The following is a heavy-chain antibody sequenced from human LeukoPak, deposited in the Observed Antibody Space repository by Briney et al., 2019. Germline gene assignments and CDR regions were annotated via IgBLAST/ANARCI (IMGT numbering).Heavy chain of an antibody. CDR2: IYHSGST. D-gene: IGHD1-26*01. V-gene: IGHV4-38-2*02. J-gene: IGHJ4*02. CDR1: GYSISSGYY. Sequence: SETLSLTCTVSGYSISSGYYWGWIRQPPGKGLEWIGSIYHSGSTYYNPSLKSRVTISVDTSKNQFSLKLSSVTAADTAVYYCASVSGSYYFDCWGQGTLVTVSS. CDR3: ASVSGSYYFDC.